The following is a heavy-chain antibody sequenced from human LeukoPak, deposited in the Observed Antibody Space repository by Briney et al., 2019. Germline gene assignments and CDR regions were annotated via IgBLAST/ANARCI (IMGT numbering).Heavy chain of an antibody. J-gene: IGHJ4*02. Sequence: ASVKVSCKASGGTFISYAISWVRQAPGQGLEWMGGIIPIFGTANYAQKFQGRVTITTDESTITAYMELSSLRSEDTAVYYCATNSKTLGHSSGPFDDWGQGTLVTVSS. CDR1: GGTFISYA. D-gene: IGHD6-25*01. CDR2: IIPIFGTA. CDR3: ATNSKTLGHSSGPFDD. V-gene: IGHV1-69*05.